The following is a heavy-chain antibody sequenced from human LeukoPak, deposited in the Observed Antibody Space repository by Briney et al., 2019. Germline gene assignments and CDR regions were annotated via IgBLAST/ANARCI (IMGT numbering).Heavy chain of an antibody. CDR1: GYSISSGYY. Sequence: PSETLSLTCTVSGYSISSGYYWGWIRQSPGKGLEWIGSIYFTGNTYCNPSLKSRVTISVDTSKNQFSLKLRSVTAADTAVYFCARTTTSMNWFDPWGQGTLVTVSS. CDR3: ARTTTSMNWFDP. V-gene: IGHV4-38-2*02. J-gene: IGHJ5*02. D-gene: IGHD1-1*01. CDR2: IYFTGNT.